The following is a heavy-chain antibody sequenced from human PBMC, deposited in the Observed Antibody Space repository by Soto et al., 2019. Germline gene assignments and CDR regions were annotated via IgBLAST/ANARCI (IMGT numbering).Heavy chain of an antibody. D-gene: IGHD3-16*01. Sequence: ASVKVSCKASGYTFIGYYMHWVRQAPGQGLEWMGWINPNSGGTNYAQKFQGRVTMTRDTSISTAYMELSRLRSDDTAVYYCARDQVIITFGGVDRQSYFAYCGQGTLVTVSS. CDR1: GYTFIGYY. V-gene: IGHV1-2*02. J-gene: IGHJ4*02. CDR3: ARDQVIITFGGVDRQSYFAY. CDR2: INPNSGGT.